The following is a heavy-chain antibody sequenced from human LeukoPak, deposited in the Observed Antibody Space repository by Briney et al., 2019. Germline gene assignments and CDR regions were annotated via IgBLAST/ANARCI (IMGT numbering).Heavy chain of an antibody. CDR3: AKGGDSGYDHIDY. V-gene: IGHV3-23*01. CDR1: GFTFSSYE. Sequence: GGSLRLSCAASGFTFSSYEMNWVRQAPGKGLEWVSAISGSGGSTYYADSVKGRFTISRDNSKNTLYVQMNSLRAEDTAVYYCAKGGDSGYDHIDYWGQGTLVTVSS. D-gene: IGHD5-12*01. J-gene: IGHJ4*02. CDR2: ISGSGGST.